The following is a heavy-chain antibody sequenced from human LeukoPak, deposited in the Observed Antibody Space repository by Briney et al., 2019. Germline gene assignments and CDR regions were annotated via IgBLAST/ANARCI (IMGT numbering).Heavy chain of an antibody. V-gene: IGHV3-33*06. J-gene: IGHJ2*01. CDR2: IWHDGTNK. Sequence: GGSLRLSCAASGFTFSTYVMHWVRQAPGKGLDWVAIIWHDGTNKYYADSVKGRFTISRDNSKNTLYLQMNSLRPEDTAVYYCAKGGDILTGYYLYWYFDLWGRGTLVTVSS. CDR1: GFTFSTYV. CDR3: AKGGDILTGYYLYWYFDL. D-gene: IGHD3-9*01.